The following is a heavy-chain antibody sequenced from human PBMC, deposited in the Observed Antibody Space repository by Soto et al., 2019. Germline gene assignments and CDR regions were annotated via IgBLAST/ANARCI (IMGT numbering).Heavy chain of an antibody. D-gene: IGHD2-15*01. CDR2: LYYTGST. CDR1: GGSVSSGYY. J-gene: IGHJ4*02. CDR3: ARGPIPVVRRYFDS. Sequence: QVQLQESGPGLVKPSETLSLTCSVSGGSVSSGYYWNWIRQSPGKGLEWIGHLYYTGSTNYNPSLKSRVIISVDTSKNQLFLNLTSVTAADTAVYYCARGPIPVVRRYFDSWGQGIPVTVSS. V-gene: IGHV4-61*01.